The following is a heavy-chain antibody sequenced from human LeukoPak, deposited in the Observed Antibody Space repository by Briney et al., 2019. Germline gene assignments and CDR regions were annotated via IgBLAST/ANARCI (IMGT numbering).Heavy chain of an antibody. CDR2: ISAYNGNT. D-gene: IGHD2-2*01. CDR1: GYTFTSYG. CDR3: AREVVVVPAAISNWFDP. V-gene: IGHV1-18*01. J-gene: IGHJ5*02. Sequence: ASVKVSCKASGYTFTSYGISWVRQAPGQGLEWMGWISAYNGNTNYAQKLQGRVTITADRSTSTAYMELSSLRSEDTAVYYCAREVVVVPAAISNWFDPWGQGTLVTVSS.